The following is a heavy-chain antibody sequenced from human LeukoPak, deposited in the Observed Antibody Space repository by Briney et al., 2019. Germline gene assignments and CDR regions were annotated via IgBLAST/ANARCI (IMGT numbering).Heavy chain of an antibody. Sequence: ASVKVSCKASGYTFTSYDINWVRQAPGQGPEWMGWISAYNGNTKYAQNLQGRVTMTTDTSTSTAYMELRSLRSDDTAVYYCTRDLPYSSSWESIDYWGQGTPVTVSS. J-gene: IGHJ4*02. CDR3: TRDLPYSSSWESIDY. D-gene: IGHD6-13*01. V-gene: IGHV1-18*01. CDR2: ISAYNGNT. CDR1: GYTFTSYD.